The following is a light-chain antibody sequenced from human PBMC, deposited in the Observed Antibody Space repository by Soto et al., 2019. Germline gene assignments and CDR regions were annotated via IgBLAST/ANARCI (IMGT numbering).Light chain of an antibody. CDR2: SNH. Sequence: QSVLTQPPSASGTPGQRVTISCSGSNSNIGSKTVNWYQHLPGTAPKLLIYSNHHRPSGVPDRFSASKSGTSASLAISGLQSEDEADYYCSTWDDSLNGVVFGGGTKLPS. CDR3: STWDDSLNGVV. J-gene: IGLJ2*01. CDR1: NSNIGSKT. V-gene: IGLV1-44*01.